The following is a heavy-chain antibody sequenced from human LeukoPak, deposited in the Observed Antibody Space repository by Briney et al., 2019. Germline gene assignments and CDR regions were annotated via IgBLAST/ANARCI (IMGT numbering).Heavy chain of an antibody. Sequence: GGSLRLSCAASGFTFRSYEMNWVRQAPGKGLEWVSSISTSGNTIYYADSVKGRFTISRDNAKNSLYLQMNSLRDEDTAVYYCARVRDNYYYYGMDVWGQGTTVTVSS. V-gene: IGHV3-48*03. CDR3: ARVRDNYYYYGMDV. CDR2: ISTSGNTI. J-gene: IGHJ6*02. CDR1: GFTFRSYE. D-gene: IGHD2-21*01.